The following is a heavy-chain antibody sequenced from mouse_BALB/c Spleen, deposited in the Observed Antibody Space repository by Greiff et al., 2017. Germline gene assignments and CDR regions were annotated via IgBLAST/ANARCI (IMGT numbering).Heavy chain of an antibody. CDR2: IHYSGST. J-gene: IGHJ3*01. CDR1: GYSITSGYS. V-gene: IGHV3-1*02. D-gene: IGHD2-1*01. CDR3: ARRKVGYGNEFAY. Sequence: EVQLQQSGPDLVKPSQSLSLTCTVTGYSITSGYSWHWIRQFPGNKLEWVGYIHYSGSTNYNPSLKSRIAITRDTSKNQFFLQLNSVTTEDTATYYCARRKVGYGNEFAYWGQGTLVTVSA.